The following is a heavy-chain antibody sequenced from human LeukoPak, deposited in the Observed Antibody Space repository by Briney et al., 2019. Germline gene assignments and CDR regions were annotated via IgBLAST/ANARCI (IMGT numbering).Heavy chain of an antibody. Sequence: ASVKVSCKTSGYTFTNYAINWVRQAPGQGLEFMGWINTGTGNPTYAQDFKGRFVFSLDTSVSTAYLQISSLKAEDTAVYYCARDWIAAAGDAFDPWGQGTLVTVSS. D-gene: IGHD6-13*01. J-gene: IGHJ5*02. CDR2: INTGTGNP. V-gene: IGHV7-4-1*02. CDR1: GYTFTNYA. CDR3: ARDWIAAAGDAFDP.